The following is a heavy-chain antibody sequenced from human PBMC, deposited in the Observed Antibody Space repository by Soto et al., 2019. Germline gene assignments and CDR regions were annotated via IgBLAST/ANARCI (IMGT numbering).Heavy chain of an antibody. CDR1: GGSISSSSYY. J-gene: IGHJ2*01. Sequence: QLQLQESGPGLVKPSETLSLTCTVSGGSISSSSYYWGWIRQPPGKGLEWIGSIYYSGSTYYNPSLKSRVTISVDTSKNQFSLKLSSVTAADTAVYYCARLSPGLYDFWSGYDQDWYFDLWGRGTLVTVSS. V-gene: IGHV4-39*01. CDR3: ARLSPGLYDFWSGYDQDWYFDL. D-gene: IGHD3-3*01. CDR2: IYYSGST.